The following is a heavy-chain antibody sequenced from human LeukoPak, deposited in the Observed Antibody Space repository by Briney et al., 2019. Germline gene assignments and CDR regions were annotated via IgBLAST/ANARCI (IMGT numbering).Heavy chain of an antibody. CDR3: AKEMGFKIREVMLGFFEY. CDR2: IRYDGSNK. CDR1: GFTFSTYG. D-gene: IGHD3-10*01. Sequence: GGSLRLSCAASGFTFSTYGMHWVRQAPGKGLEWVAFIRYDGSNKYYADSVKGRFTISRDNSKKTLYLEMNSLRAEDTAVYYCAKEMGFKIREVMLGFFEYWGQGTLVTVSS. J-gene: IGHJ4*02. V-gene: IGHV3-30*02.